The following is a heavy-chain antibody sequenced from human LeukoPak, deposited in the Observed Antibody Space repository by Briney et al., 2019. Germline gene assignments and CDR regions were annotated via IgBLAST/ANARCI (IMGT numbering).Heavy chain of an antibody. J-gene: IGHJ6*02. CDR3: ARDSHSSGWYGVNYYYYYGMDV. D-gene: IGHD6-19*01. V-gene: IGHV3-33*01. CDR1: GFTFSSYG. CDR2: IWYDGSNK. Sequence: GGSLRLSCAASGFTFSSYGMHWVRQAPGKGLEWVAVIWYDGSNKYYADSVKGRFTISRDNSKNTLYLQMNSLRAEDTAVYYCARDSHSSGWYGVNYYYYYGMDVWGQGTTVTVSS.